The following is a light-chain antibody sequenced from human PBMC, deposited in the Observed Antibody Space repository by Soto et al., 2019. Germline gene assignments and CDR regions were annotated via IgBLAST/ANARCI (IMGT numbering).Light chain of an antibody. V-gene: IGLV2-14*01. Sequence: QSALTQPASVSGSPGQSITSSCTGTSRDVGGYNYVSWYQHHPGKAPKLMIYEVSNRPSGVSNRFSGSKSGNTASLTISGLQVEDEADYSCSSYTSSSTYVFGTGTKVTVL. CDR1: SRDVGGYNY. J-gene: IGLJ1*01. CDR2: EVS. CDR3: SSYTSSSTYV.